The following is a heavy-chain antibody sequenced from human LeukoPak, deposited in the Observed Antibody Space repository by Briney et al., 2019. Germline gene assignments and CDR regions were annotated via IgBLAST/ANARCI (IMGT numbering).Heavy chain of an antibody. J-gene: IGHJ4*02. D-gene: IGHD2-2*01. V-gene: IGHV3-30*02. CDR1: GFTFSSYG. CDR2: IRYDGSNK. CDR3: AKESNGYCSSTSCLRPFDY. Sequence: GGSLRLACAASGFTFSSYGMHWVRQAPGKGLEWVAFIRYDGSNKYYADSVKGRFIISRDNSKNTLYLQMNSLRAEDTAVYYCAKESNGYCSSTSCLRPFDYWGQGTLVTVSS.